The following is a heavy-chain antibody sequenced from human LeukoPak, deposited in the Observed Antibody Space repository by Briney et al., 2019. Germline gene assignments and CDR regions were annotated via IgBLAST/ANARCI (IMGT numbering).Heavy chain of an antibody. CDR3: ARDLDGYCSGGSCRY. CDR2: INPNSGGT. V-gene: IGHV1-2*06. J-gene: IGHJ4*02. D-gene: IGHD2-15*01. Sequence: GASVKVSCKASGYTFTGYYMHWVRQAPGQGLEWMGRINPNSGGTNYAPKFQGRVTMTRDTSISTAYMELSRLRSDDTAVYYCARDLDGYCSGGSCRYWGQGTLVTVSS. CDR1: GYTFTGYY.